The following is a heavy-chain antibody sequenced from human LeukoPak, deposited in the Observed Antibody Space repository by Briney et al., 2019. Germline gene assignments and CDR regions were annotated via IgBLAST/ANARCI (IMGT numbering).Heavy chain of an antibody. J-gene: IGHJ6*03. CDR1: GYSISSGYY. V-gene: IGHV4-38-2*02. D-gene: IGHD6-19*01. CDR2: ISHSGST. Sequence: SETLSLTCTVSGYSISSGYYWGWIRQPPGKGLEWIGSISHSGSTYYKPSLKSRVTISVDTSKNQFSLKLRSVTAADTAVYYCARNIAVAGRGDYMDVWGKGTTVTISS. CDR3: ARNIAVAGRGDYMDV.